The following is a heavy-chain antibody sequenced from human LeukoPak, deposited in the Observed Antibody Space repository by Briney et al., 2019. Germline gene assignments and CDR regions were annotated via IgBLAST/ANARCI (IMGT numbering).Heavy chain of an antibody. V-gene: IGHV1-2*02. CDR1: GYTFTGYY. Sequence: ASVKVSCKASGYTFTGYYMHWVRQAPGQGLEWMGWINPNSGGTNYAQKFQGRVTMTRDTSISTAYMGLSRLRSGDTAVYYCARALIAAAGLFDYWGQGTLVTVSS. J-gene: IGHJ4*02. CDR3: ARALIAAAGLFDY. D-gene: IGHD6-13*01. CDR2: INPNSGGT.